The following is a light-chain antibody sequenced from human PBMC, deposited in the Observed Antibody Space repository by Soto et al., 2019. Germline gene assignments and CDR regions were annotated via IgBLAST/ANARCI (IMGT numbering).Light chain of an antibody. CDR2: GAS. CDR1: QSVSSN. CDR3: QQYGSSGT. Sequence: CRVSQSVSSNLAWYQQKPGQAPRLLIYGASTRATGIPARFSGSGSGTDFTLTISRLEPEDFAVYYCQQYGSSGTFGQGTKVDIK. J-gene: IGKJ1*01. V-gene: IGKV3-20*01.